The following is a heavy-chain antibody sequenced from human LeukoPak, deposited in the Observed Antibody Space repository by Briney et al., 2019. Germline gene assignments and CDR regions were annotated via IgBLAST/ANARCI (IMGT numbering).Heavy chain of an antibody. CDR2: IRVYNGDT. D-gene: IGHD2-2*03. Sequence: ASVKVSCKASGGTFSSYAISWVRQAPGQGLEWMGWIRVYNGDTNYAQKLQGRVTMTTDTSTSTAYMELRSLRSDGTAVYYCATGYCSSTNCRIDYWGQGTLVSVSS. J-gene: IGHJ4*02. CDR3: ATGYCSSTNCRIDY. V-gene: IGHV1-18*01. CDR1: GGTFSSYA.